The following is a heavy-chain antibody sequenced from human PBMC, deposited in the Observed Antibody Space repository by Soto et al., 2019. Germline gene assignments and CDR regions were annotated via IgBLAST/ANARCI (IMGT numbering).Heavy chain of an antibody. Sequence: QVQLVQSGAEVKKPGASVKVSCKASGYTFTSYGISWVRQAPGQGLEGMGWISAYNGNTNYAQKLQGRVTMTTDTSTSKAYMELRSLRSDDTAVDYCAREPVYYDILTGYWGEHYFDYWGQGTLVTVSS. CDR1: GYTFTSYG. CDR2: ISAYNGNT. J-gene: IGHJ4*02. V-gene: IGHV1-18*04. CDR3: AREPVYYDILTGYWGEHYFDY. D-gene: IGHD3-9*01.